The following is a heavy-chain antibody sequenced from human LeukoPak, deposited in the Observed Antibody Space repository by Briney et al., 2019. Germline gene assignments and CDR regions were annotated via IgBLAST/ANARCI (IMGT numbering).Heavy chain of an antibody. J-gene: IGHJ6*02. CDR2: IYYSGST. Sequence: SETLSLACTVSGGFSSSYYWSWIRQPPGKGLEWIGYIYYSGSTNYNPSLKSRVTISVDTSKNQFSLKLSSVTAADTAVYYCARASPIVVVPAAMVGSHYYYYGMDVWGQGTTVTVSS. V-gene: IGHV4-59*01. D-gene: IGHD2-2*01. CDR1: GGFSSSYY. CDR3: ARASPIVVVPAAMVGSHYYYYGMDV.